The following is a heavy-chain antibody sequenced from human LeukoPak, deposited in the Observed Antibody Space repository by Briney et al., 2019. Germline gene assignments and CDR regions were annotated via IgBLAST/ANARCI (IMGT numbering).Heavy chain of an antibody. CDR3: AREPGLGYAFDI. J-gene: IGHJ3*02. CDR1: GFAISGSW. V-gene: IGHV3-7*01. Sequence: GGSLRLSCVVSGFAISGSWMTWVRQAPGKGLEWVANINQDGSEEHYVDSVRGRFTISRDNAKDSLYLQMNSLRGGDTAVYYCAREPGLGYAFDIWGQGSMVTVSS. D-gene: IGHD3-10*01. CDR2: INQDGSEE.